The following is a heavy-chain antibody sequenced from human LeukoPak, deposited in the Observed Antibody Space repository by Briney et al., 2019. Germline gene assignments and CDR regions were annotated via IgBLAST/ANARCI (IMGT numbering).Heavy chain of an antibody. CDR3: ARKRGVGVDTNAFDI. J-gene: IGHJ3*02. CDR1: GYTFSDYY. CDR2: ISPDSVEK. Sequence: ASVKVSCKASGYTFSDYYMHWVRQAPAQGLEWMGWISPDSVEKKYAQKFQGRVTMTRDTSISTAYMELSRLRSDDTAVYYCARKRGVGVDTNAFDIWGQGTMVSV. V-gene: IGHV1-2*02. D-gene: IGHD3-3*01.